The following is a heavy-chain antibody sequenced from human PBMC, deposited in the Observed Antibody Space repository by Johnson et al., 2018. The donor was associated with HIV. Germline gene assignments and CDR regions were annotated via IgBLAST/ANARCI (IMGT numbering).Heavy chain of an antibody. CDR1: GFTFDDYG. D-gene: IGHD1-26*01. V-gene: IGHV3-66*01. CDR2: IYSGGST. J-gene: IGHJ3*02. Sequence: VQLVESGGGLVQTGGSLRLSCAASGFTFDDYGMSWVRQAPGKGLEWVSGIYSGGSTYYADSVKGRFTISRDNSKNTLYLQMNSLRAEDTAVYYCARKGWEPTDAFDIWGQGTMVTVSS. CDR3: ARKGWEPTDAFDI.